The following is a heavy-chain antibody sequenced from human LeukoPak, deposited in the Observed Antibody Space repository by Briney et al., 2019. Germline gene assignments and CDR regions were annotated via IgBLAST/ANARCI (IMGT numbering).Heavy chain of an antibody. Sequence: PSETLSLTCAVSGGSISSGGYSWSWIRQPPGKGLEWIGYIYHSGSTYYNPSLKSRVTISVDRSKNQFSLKLSSVTAADTAVYYCAGSFYYGSGSSNWFDPWGQGTLVTVSS. V-gene: IGHV4-30-2*01. CDR1: GGSISSGGYS. J-gene: IGHJ5*02. CDR3: AGSFYYGSGSSNWFDP. CDR2: IYHSGST. D-gene: IGHD3-10*01.